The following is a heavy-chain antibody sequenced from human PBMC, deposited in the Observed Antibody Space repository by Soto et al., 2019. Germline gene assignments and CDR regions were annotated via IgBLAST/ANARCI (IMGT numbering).Heavy chain of an antibody. V-gene: IGHV3-30*03. CDR1: GFTFSSYG. Sequence: QVQLVESGGGVVQPGRSLRLSCAASGFTFSSYGMHWVGQAPGKGLEWVAVISYDGSNKYYADSVKGRVTISRDNSKNTLYLQMNSLRAEDTAVYYCARVYCSSTSCLDYWGQGTLFTVSS. J-gene: IGHJ4*02. CDR3: ARVYCSSTSCLDY. CDR2: ISYDGSNK. D-gene: IGHD2-2*01.